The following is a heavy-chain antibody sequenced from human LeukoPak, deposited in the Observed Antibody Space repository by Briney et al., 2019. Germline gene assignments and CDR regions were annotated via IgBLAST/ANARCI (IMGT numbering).Heavy chain of an antibody. CDR1: GGSISSGSYY. J-gene: IGHJ6*03. D-gene: IGHD3-9*01. CDR3: ARDTSLLRYFDWSPMDV. Sequence: SETLSLTCTVSGGSISSGSYYWSWIRQPAGKGLEWIGRIYTSGSTNYNPSLKSRVTISVDTSKNQFSLKLSSVTAADTAVYYCARDTSLLRYFDWSPMDVWGKGTTVTVSS. CDR2: IYTSGST. V-gene: IGHV4-61*02.